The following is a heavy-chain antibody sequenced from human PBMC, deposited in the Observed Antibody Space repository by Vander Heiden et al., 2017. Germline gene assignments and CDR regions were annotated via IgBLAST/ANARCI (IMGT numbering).Heavy chain of an antibody. V-gene: IGHV4-39*01. CDR2: IYYSGST. CDR1: VCSISSRSYY. CDR3: ARLRDYGDYVRY. D-gene: IGHD4-17*01. J-gene: IGHJ4*02. Sequence: QLQLQESGPGLVKPSETLSLTCTVSVCSISSRSYYWGWSRQPPGKGLEWIGSIYYSGSTNYNPSLKSRVTISVDTSKNHFSLKLSSVTAADTAVYYCARLRDYGDYVRYWGQGTLVTVSS.